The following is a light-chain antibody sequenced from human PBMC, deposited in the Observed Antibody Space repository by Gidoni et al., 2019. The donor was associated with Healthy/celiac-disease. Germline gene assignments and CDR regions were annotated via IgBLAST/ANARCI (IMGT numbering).Light chain of an antibody. CDR2: DAS. CDR1: QDISNY. CDR3: QQYDNLTGGLT. V-gene: IGKV1-33*01. J-gene: IGKJ4*01. Sequence: DIQMTQSPSSLSASVGDRVTITCQASQDISNYLNWYQQKPGKAPKLLIYDASNLETGVPSRFSGSGSGTDFTFTISSLQPEDIATYYCQQYDNLTGGLTFGGGTKVEIK.